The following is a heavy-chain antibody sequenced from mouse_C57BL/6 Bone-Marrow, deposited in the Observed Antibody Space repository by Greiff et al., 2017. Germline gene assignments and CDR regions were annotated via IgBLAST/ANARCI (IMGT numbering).Heavy chain of an antibody. CDR3: TTGTPFAY. J-gene: IGHJ3*01. Sequence: DVKLQESGAELVRPGASVKLSCTASGFNIKDDYMHWVKQRPEQGLEWIGWIDPENGDTEYASKFQGKATITADTSSNTAYLQLSSLTSEDTAVYYCTTGTPFAYWGQGTLVTVSA. D-gene: IGHD4-1*01. CDR2: IDPENGDT. CDR1: GFNIKDDY. V-gene: IGHV14-4*01.